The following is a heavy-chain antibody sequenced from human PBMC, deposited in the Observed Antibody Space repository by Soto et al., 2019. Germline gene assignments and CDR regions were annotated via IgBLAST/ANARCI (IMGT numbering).Heavy chain of an antibody. CDR3: AKDGRPTVYYYYYGMDV. D-gene: IGHD2-15*01. J-gene: IGHJ6*02. CDR2: ISGSGGST. V-gene: IGHV3-23*01. CDR1: GFTPSSYA. Sequence: GGAPMLSCAAPGFTPSSYAISWGPPAPRKGLEWVSAISGSGGSTYYADSVKGRFTISRDNSKNTLYLQMNSLRAEDTAVYYCAKDGRPTVYYYYYGMDVWGQGTTVTVSS.